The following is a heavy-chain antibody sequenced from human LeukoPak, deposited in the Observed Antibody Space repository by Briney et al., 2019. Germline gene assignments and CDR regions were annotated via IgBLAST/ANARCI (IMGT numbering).Heavy chain of an antibody. Sequence: PSGTLSLTCTVSGGSLAGKWWSWIRQPAGKGLEWIGRIYLTGSTNYNPSLGSRVTMSIETSKNQFSLNLRSVTAAGTAVYYCARDQDYCSGGSCYEYFDYWGQGALVTVSS. J-gene: IGHJ4*02. V-gene: IGHV4-4*07. CDR2: IYLTGST. CDR1: GGSLAGKW. CDR3: ARDQDYCSGGSCYEYFDY. D-gene: IGHD2-15*01.